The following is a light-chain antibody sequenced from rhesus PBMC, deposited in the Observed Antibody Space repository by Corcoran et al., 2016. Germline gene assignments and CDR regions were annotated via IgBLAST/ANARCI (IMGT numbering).Light chain of an antibody. CDR2: AAS. CDR1: QGISNW. J-gene: IGKJ2*01. Sequence: DIQMTQSPSSLSASVGDRVTITCQASQGISNWLAWYQQKPGKAPKLLINAASSLQSGVPSRFSGSGSGTEFTLPISSLQPEDFATYYCQQHNSNPYSFGQGTKVGIK. V-gene: IGKV1-33*02. CDR3: QQHNSNPYS.